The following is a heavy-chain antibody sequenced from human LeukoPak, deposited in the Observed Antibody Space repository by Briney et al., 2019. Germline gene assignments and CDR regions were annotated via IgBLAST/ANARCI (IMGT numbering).Heavy chain of an antibody. V-gene: IGHV4-39*01. D-gene: IGHD6-19*01. CDR1: GGSISSSSYY. CDR2: IYYSGST. Sequence: SETLSLTCTVSGGSISSSSYYWGWIRQPPGKGLEWIGTIYYSGSTYYNPSLKSRVTISVDTSKNQFSLKLSSVTAADTAVYYCARHRISGWAPFDYWGQGTPVTVSS. CDR3: ARHRISGWAPFDY. J-gene: IGHJ4*02.